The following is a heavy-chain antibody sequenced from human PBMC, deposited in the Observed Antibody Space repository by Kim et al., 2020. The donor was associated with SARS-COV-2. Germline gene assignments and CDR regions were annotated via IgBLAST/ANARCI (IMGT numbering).Heavy chain of an antibody. CDR2: ISAYNGNT. CDR3: ARMRIERYCSSTSCYTGVLAYYYYYYMDV. Sequence: ASVKVSCKASGYTFTSYGISWVRQAPGQGLEWMGWISAYNGNTNYAQKLQGRVTMTTDTSTSTAYMALRGLRSDDTAVYYCARMRIERYCSSTSCYTGVLAYYYYYYMDVWGKGTTVTVSS. V-gene: IGHV1-18*01. CDR1: GYTFTSYG. J-gene: IGHJ6*03. D-gene: IGHD2-2*02.